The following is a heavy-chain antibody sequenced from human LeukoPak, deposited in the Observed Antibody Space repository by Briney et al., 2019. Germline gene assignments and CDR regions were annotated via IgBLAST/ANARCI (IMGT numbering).Heavy chain of an antibody. Sequence: GRSLRLSCAASGFTFDDYAMHWVRQAPGKGLEWVSGISWNSGSIVYADSVKGRFTISRDNAKNSLFLQMNSLRAEDMALYYCAKDAKGGSYFYYFDYWGQGTLVTVSS. D-gene: IGHD1-26*01. CDR1: GFTFDDYA. J-gene: IGHJ4*02. V-gene: IGHV3-9*03. CDR2: ISWNSGSI. CDR3: AKDAKGGSYFYYFDY.